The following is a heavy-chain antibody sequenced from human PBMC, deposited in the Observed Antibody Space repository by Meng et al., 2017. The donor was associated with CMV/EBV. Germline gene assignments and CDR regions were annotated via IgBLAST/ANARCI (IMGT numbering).Heavy chain of an antibody. Sequence: HVQLRESGPGLVKPSQTLSRTCPVSGGAISSGDHYWSWLRQRPGKGLECIGYIYYSGTTHYNPSLKGRLTISLDTSKNHFSLELTSVTAADTAVYYCARVEDLGLTDGYYLRHWGQGTLVTVSS. J-gene: IGHJ4*02. CDR1: GGAISSGDHY. V-gene: IGHV4-30-4*01. CDR3: ARVEDLGLTDGYYLRH. CDR2: IYYSGTT. D-gene: IGHD4-17*01.